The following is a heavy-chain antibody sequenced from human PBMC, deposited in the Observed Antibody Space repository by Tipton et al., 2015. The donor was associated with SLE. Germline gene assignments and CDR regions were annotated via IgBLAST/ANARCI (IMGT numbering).Heavy chain of an antibody. J-gene: IGHJ4*02. D-gene: IGHD6-13*01. CDR1: GGSISSYS. Sequence: TLSLTCTVSGGSISSYSWSWIRQPPGKGLEWIGYIYHSGRTRYNPSLTSRVIISVDTSKNQFSLKLSSLTAADTAVYYCARSAGYGSSWAHFDYWGQGTLVTVSS. CDR2: IYHSGRT. CDR3: ARSAGYGSSWAHFDY. V-gene: IGHV4-59*01.